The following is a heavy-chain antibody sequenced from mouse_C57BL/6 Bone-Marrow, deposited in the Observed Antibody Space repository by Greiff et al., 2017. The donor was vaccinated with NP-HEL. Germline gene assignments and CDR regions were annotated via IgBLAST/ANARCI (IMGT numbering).Heavy chain of an antibody. CDR3: ARYPYFYYGSGYFDY. Sequence: QVHVKQSGAELVRPGASVKLSCKASGYTFTDYYINWVKQRPGQGLEWIARIYPGSGNTYYNEKFKGKATLTAEKSSSTAYMQLSSLTSEDSAVYFCARYPYFYYGSGYFDYWGQGTTLTVSS. V-gene: IGHV1-76*01. D-gene: IGHD1-1*01. CDR2: IYPGSGNT. CDR1: GYTFTDYY. J-gene: IGHJ2*01.